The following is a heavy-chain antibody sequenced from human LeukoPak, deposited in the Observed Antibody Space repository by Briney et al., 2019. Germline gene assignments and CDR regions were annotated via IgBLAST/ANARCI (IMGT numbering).Heavy chain of an antibody. V-gene: IGHV4-61*02. D-gene: IGHD1-26*01. CDR1: GGSISSGSYY. CDR2: IYTSGST. J-gene: IGHJ2*01. Sequence: SQTLSLTCTVSGGSISSGSYYWSWIRQPAGKGLEWIGRIYTSGSTNYNPSLKSRVTISVDTSKNQFSLKLSSVTAADTAVYYCARGGSYDGYWYFDLWGRGTLVTVSS. CDR3: ARGGSYDGYWYFDL.